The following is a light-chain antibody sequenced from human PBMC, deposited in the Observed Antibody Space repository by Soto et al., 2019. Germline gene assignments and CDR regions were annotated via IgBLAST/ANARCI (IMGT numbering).Light chain of an antibody. CDR1: SSNIGSNY. CDR2: ENN. V-gene: IGLV1-51*02. CDR3: GTWASSLSAV. J-gene: IGLJ2*01. Sequence: QSVLTQPPSVSAAPGQKVTISCSGSSSNIGSNYVSWYQQLPGTAPKLLIYENNKRPSGIPDRFSGSKSGTSATLGITGLQTGDEADYYCGTWASSLSAVFGGGTKLTVL.